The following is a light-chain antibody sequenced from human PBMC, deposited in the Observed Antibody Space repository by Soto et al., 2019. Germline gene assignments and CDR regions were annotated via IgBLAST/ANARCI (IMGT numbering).Light chain of an antibody. CDR2: TAS. Sequence: AIRMTQSPSSFSASTGDRVTITCRASQGISSHLAWYQAKPGKAPRLLIYTASYLESGVPSRFSGSGSGTDFTLPISSLQSEDFAVYYCQQYCSYPLTFGGGTKVEIK. CDR1: QGISSH. V-gene: IGKV1-8*01. CDR3: QQYCSYPLT. J-gene: IGKJ4*01.